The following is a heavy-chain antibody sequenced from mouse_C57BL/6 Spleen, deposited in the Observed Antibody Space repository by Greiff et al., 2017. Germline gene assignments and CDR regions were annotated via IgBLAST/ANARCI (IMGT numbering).Heavy chain of an antibody. D-gene: IGHD2-5*01. J-gene: IGHJ4*01. V-gene: IGHV5-4*01. CDR3: ARDRYYSNLYYAMDY. Sequence: DVKLVESGGGLVKPGGSLKLSCAASGFTFSSYAMSWVRQTPEKRLEWVATISDGGSYTFYPDNVKGRFTISRDNAKNNLYLQMSHLKSEDTAMYYCARDRYYSNLYYAMDYWGQGTSVTVSS. CDR2: ISDGGSYT. CDR1: GFTFSSYA.